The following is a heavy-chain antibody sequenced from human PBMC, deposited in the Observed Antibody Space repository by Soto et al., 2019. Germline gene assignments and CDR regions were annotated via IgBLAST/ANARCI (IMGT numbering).Heavy chain of an antibody. D-gene: IGHD2-2*01. Sequence: PXXSLKISCKGSGYSFTSYWISWVRQMPGKGLEWMGRIDPSDSYTNYSPSFQGHVTISADKSISTAYLQWSSLKASDTAMYYCAXLXCSSXXCRPXXYYYYGMDVWGQGTTVTVSS. V-gene: IGHV5-10-1*01. CDR1: GYSFTSYW. CDR3: AXLXCSSXXCRPXXYYYYGMDV. CDR2: IDPSDSYT. J-gene: IGHJ6*02.